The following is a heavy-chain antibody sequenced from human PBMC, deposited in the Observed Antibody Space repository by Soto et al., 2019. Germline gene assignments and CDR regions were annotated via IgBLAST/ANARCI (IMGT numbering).Heavy chain of an antibody. D-gene: IGHD5-18*01. CDR1: GGTFSSYA. J-gene: IGHJ5*02. CDR3: ARVSQGGYSYGYGPLDP. V-gene: IGHV1-69*01. Sequence: QVQLVQSGAEVKKPGSSVKVSCKASGGTFSSYAISWVRQAPGQGLEWMGGIIPIFGTANYAQKFQGRVTITADESTSTAYMEQSRLRSEDTAVYYCARVSQGGYSYGYGPLDPWRQGTLVTVS. CDR2: IIPIFGTA.